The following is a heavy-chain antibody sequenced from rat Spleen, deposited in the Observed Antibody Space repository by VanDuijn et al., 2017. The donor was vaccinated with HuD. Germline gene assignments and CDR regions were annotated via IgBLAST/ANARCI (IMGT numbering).Heavy chain of an antibody. J-gene: IGHJ4*01. Sequence: QVQLKESGPGLVQPSQTLSLTCTVSGFSLTSYHVSWVRQPPGKGLEWMGVIWTGGGTAYNSILKSRLSINRDTSKSQVFLKMNSLQTEDTATYYCARDGYPGMDAWGQGASVTVSS. D-gene: IGHD1-7*01. CDR1: GFSLTSYH. V-gene: IGHV2-43*01. CDR3: ARDGYPGMDA. CDR2: IWTGGGT.